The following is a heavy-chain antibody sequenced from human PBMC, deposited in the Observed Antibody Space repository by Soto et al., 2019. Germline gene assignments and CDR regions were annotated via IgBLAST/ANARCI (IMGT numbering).Heavy chain of an antibody. CDR2: IDNDGSST. V-gene: IGHV3-74*03. D-gene: IGHD6-6*01. CDR1: GFTLSNYW. Sequence: EVQLVESGGGLVQPGGSLRLSCAASGFTLSNYWMHWVRQAPGKGPVWVARIDNDGSSTTYADSVKGRFTISRDIAKNTMYLQMNRLGVEGTAIYYCERCSRTGDYWGQGTLVTVSS. J-gene: IGHJ4*02. CDR3: ERCSRTGDY.